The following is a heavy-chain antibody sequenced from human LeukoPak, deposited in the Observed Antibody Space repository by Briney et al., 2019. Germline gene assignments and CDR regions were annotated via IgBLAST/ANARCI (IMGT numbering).Heavy chain of an antibody. J-gene: IGHJ4*02. Sequence: PSETLSLTCAVSGYSISSGYYWGWIRQPPGKGLEWIGSIYHSGSTYYNPSLKSRVTISVDTSKNQFSLKLSSVTAADTAVYYCAGDQDSSGWYDQDYWGQGTLLTVSS. CDR3: AGDQDSSGWYDQDY. D-gene: IGHD6-19*01. V-gene: IGHV4-38-2*02. CDR2: IYHSGST. CDR1: GYSISSGYY.